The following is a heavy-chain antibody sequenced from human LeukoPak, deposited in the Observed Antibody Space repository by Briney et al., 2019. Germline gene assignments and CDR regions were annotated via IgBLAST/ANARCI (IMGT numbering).Heavy chain of an antibody. J-gene: IGHJ4*02. Sequence: ASVKVSCKASGYTFTSYGISWVRQAPGQGLGWMGWISAYNGNTNYAQKLQGRVTMTTDTSTSTAYMELRSLRSDDTAVYYCARVSQYSSTHTHPIDYWGQGTLVTVSS. V-gene: IGHV1-18*01. CDR2: ISAYNGNT. CDR3: ARVSQYSSTHTHPIDY. D-gene: IGHD6-13*01. CDR1: GYTFTSYG.